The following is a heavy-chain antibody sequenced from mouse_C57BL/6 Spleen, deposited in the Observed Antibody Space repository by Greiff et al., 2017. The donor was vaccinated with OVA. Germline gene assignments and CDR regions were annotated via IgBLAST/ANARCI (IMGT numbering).Heavy chain of an antibody. CDR1: GFTFSDYG. J-gene: IGHJ4*01. V-gene: IGHV5-17*01. Sequence: EVMLVESGGGLVKPGGSLKLSCAASGFTFSDYGMHWVRQAPEKGLEWVAYISSGSSTIYYADTVKGRFTITRDKAKNTLFLQMTSLRSEDAAMYDCARASWDGDYAMDDWGKGTSVTVSS. CDR2: ISSGSSTI. D-gene: IGHD4-1*01. CDR3: ARASWDGDYAMDD.